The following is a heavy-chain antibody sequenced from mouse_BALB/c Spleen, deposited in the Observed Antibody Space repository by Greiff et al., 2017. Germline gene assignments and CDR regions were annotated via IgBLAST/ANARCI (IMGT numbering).Heavy chain of an antibody. Sequence: EVMLVESGGGLVKPGGSLKLSCAASGFTFSSYAMSWVRQTPEKRLEWVASISSGGSTYYPDSVKGRFTISRDNARNILYLQMSSLRSEDTAMYYCARDIYTTVVANAMDYWGQGTSVTVSS. D-gene: IGHD1-1*01. CDR3: ARDIYTTVVANAMDY. CDR2: ISSGGST. J-gene: IGHJ4*01. CDR1: GFTFSSYA. V-gene: IGHV5-6-5*01.